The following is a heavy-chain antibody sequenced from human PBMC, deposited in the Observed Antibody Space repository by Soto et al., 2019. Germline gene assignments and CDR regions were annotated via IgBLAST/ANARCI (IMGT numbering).Heavy chain of an antibody. V-gene: IGHV3-23*01. CDR2: ISGSGGST. Sequence: GGSLRLSCAASGFTFSSYAMSWVRQAPGKGLEWVSAISGSGGSTYYADSVKGRFTISRDNSKNTLYLQMNSLRAEDTAVYYCAKGLLAYCGGDCYPPVGFWGQGTLVTVSS. CDR1: GFTFSSYA. J-gene: IGHJ4*02. D-gene: IGHD2-21*02. CDR3: AKGLLAYCGGDCYPPVGF.